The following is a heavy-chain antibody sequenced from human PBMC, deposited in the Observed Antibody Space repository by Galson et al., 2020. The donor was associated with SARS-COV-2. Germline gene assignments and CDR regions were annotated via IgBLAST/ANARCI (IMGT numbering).Heavy chain of an antibody. Sequence: SGPTLVKPTQTLTLTCTFSGFSPSTRGMCVSWIRQPPGKALEWLARIDWDDDKYYSTPLKTRLTISKDTSKNQVVLTMTNMDPVDTATYYCARILGPTVTIDYWGQGTLVTVSS. CDR1: GFSPSTRGMC. J-gene: IGHJ4*02. CDR3: ARILGPTVTIDY. V-gene: IGHV2-70*11. D-gene: IGHD4-17*01. CDR2: IDWDDDK.